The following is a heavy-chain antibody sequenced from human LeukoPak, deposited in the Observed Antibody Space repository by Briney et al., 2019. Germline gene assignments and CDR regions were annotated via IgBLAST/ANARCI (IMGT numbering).Heavy chain of an antibody. CDR3: ARKSPAGYFNFDY. CDR2: IYNTGTT. D-gene: IGHD2/OR15-2a*01. J-gene: IGHJ4*02. CDR1: GDSISTYY. Sequence: PSETLSLTCSVSGDSISTYYWNWIRQPPGKGLEWIGYIYNTGTTNYNPSLKSRVTISVDTSKNQFSLNLRSVNAADTAVYYCARKSPAGYFNFDYWGQGTLVGVSS. V-gene: IGHV4-59*01.